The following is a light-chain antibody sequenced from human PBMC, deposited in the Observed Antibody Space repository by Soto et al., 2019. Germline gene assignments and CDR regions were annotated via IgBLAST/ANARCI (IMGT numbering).Light chain of an antibody. Sequence: EIGFAQAPSTLSLSPGGRATLSCRATESVVSNYLAWYQLKPGQAPRLLIYDASSRATGIPDRFSGSGSGTDFTLTISRLEPEDFAVYYCQQYGSIPWTFGQGTKVDI. J-gene: IGKJ1*01. CDR3: QQYGSIPWT. V-gene: IGKV3-20*01. CDR2: DAS. CDR1: ESVVSNY.